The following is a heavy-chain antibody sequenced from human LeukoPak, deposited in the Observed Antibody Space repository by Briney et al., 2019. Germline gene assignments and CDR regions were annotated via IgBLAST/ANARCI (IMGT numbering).Heavy chain of an antibody. CDR1: GFDLSPYT. D-gene: IGHD4-17*01. Sequence: GGSLRLSCSASGFDLSPYTMNWVRQAPGKGLEWVASISSTSSYMYYGDSLKGRFTISRDNAKNTLYLQLGSLRAEDTATYYCARRVTTFLSWGQGTLVIVS. V-gene: IGHV3-21*01. CDR2: ISSTSSYM. J-gene: IGHJ4*02. CDR3: ARRVTTFLS.